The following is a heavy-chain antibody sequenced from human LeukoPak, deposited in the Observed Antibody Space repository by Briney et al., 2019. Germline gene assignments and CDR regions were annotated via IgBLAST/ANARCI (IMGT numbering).Heavy chain of an antibody. CDR3: AKGQAGSGSYRFLLFDY. J-gene: IGHJ4*02. D-gene: IGHD3-10*01. Sequence: SGGSLRLSCAVSGLSFSNYALHWVRQVSGKGLEWVASISDDGTNKYYADSVKGRFTISRDNSKSTLYVQMNSLRSEDTAVYYCAKGQAGSGSYRFLLFDYWGQGTLVTVSS. CDR2: ISDDGTNK. CDR1: GLSFSNYA. V-gene: IGHV3-30-3*01.